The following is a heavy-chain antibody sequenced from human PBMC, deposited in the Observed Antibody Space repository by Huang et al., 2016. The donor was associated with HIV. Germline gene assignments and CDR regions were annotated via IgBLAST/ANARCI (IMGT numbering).Heavy chain of an antibody. CDR2: ISIGAGT. CDR3: VRGGAELTD. Sequence: EVQLLESGGGPVQPGGSLRLSCAASGFAFSKNPMTWVRQPPGKGLELVSAISIGAGTAYIDSVGGRFTISRDNSKNTLTLQMNSLRVEDTAIYYCVRGGAELTDWGQGTLVTVSS. J-gene: IGHJ4*02. V-gene: IGHV3-23*01. D-gene: IGHD1-7*01. CDR1: GFAFSKNP.